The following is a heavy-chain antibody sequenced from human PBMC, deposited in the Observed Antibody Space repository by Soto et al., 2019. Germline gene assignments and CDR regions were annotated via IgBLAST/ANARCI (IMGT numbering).Heavy chain of an antibody. D-gene: IGHD4-17*01. V-gene: IGHV4-39*01. J-gene: IGHJ4*02. CDR1: GGSISSSSYY. CDR2: IYYSGST. CDR3: ARRNYGGNSY. Sequence: QLQLQESGPGLVKPSETLSLTCTVSGGSISSSSYYWGWIRQPPGKGLEWIGSIYYSGSTYYNPSLRGRVTISVDTSKNQFSLKLSSVTAADTAVYYCARRNYGGNSYWGQGTLVTVSS.